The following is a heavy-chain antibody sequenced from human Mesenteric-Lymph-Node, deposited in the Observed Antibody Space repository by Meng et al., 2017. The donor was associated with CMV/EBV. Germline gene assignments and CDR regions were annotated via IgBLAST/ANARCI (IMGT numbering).Heavy chain of an antibody. D-gene: IGHD2-2*01. CDR3: ARTQSSSCYDAFDI. CDR1: GFSLNTSGMR. J-gene: IGHJ3*02. V-gene: IGHV2-70*01. Sequence: SGPTLVKPTQTLTLTCTFSGFSLNTSGMRVGWIRQPPGKALEWLAVIDWDDDKYYGTSLKSRLTISKDTSKNQVVLTMTNMDPVDTATYYCARTQSSSCYDAFDIWGQGTMVTVSS. CDR2: IDWDDDK.